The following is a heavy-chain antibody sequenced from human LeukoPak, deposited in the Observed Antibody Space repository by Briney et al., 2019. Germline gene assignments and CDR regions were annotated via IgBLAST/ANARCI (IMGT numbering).Heavy chain of an antibody. CDR2: IYHSGST. Sequence: SETLSLTCTVSGYSISSGYYWGWIRQPPGKGLEWIGSIYHSGSTYYNPSLKSRVTISVDTSKNQFSLKLSSVTAADTAVYYCARDRRLISDILTGYYRTEHYYYMDVWGKGTTVTISS. J-gene: IGHJ6*03. CDR1: GYSISSGYY. D-gene: IGHD3-9*01. V-gene: IGHV4-38-2*02. CDR3: ARDRRLISDILTGYYRTEHYYYMDV.